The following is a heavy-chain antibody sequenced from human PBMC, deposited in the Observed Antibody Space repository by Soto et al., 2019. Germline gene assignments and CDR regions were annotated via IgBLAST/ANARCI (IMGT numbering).Heavy chain of an antibody. J-gene: IGHJ6*02. CDR1: GGTFGNSA. V-gene: IGHV1-69*05. CDR2: IIPIFPTP. Sequence: QVQLVQSGAEVKKPGSSVTVSCKASGGTFGNSAISWVRQAPGQGLEWMGGIIPIFPTPDYAQKFQGRVTIXXXEXXXXXXXXXXXXXXXXXXXXXXXXXXXXXXLXGXXXXGLDVWGQGTTVTVSS. CDR3: XXXXXXXXLXGXXXXGLDV.